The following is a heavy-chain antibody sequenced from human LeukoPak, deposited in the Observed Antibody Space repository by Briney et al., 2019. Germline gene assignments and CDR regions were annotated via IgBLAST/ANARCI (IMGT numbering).Heavy chain of an antibody. CDR3: ARSTRWYYYDSSGYYDPFDY. V-gene: IGHV1-69*05. J-gene: IGHJ4*02. D-gene: IGHD3-22*01. Sequence: SVKVSCKASGGTFSSYAISWVRQAPGQGLEWMGRIIPIFGTANYAQKFQGRVTITTDESTSTAYMELSSLRSEDTAVYYCARSTRWYYYDSSGYYDPFDYWGQGTLVTVSS. CDR1: GGTFSSYA. CDR2: IIPIFGTA.